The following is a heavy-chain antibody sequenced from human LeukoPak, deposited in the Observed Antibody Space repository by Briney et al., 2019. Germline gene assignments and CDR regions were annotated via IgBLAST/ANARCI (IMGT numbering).Heavy chain of an antibody. CDR1: GFSFIIYR. Sequence: KPVGDLILSWSCSGFSFIIYRMSSLRDAPGTGLEWVSSISSSSSYIYYADPVKGRFTISRDNSNNTLDLQMTNLRADDTALHYCASSNANYYDSSGYYYYWGQGTLVRVFS. D-gene: IGHD3-22*01. J-gene: IGHJ4*02. V-gene: IGHV3-21*01. CDR2: ISSSSSYI. CDR3: ASSNANYYDSSGYYYY.